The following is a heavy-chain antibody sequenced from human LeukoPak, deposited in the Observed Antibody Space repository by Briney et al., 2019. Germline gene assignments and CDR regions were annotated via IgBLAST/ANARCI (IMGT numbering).Heavy chain of an antibody. D-gene: IGHD3-9*01. CDR2: IYSGGST. CDR1: GFTVSSNY. CDR3: ARYSGYDILTGPVDAFDI. Sequence: GRSLRLSCAASGFTVSSNYMSWVRQAPGKGLEWVSVIYSGGSTYYADSVKGRFTISRDNSKNTLYLQMNSLRAEDTAVYYCARYSGYDILTGPVDAFDIWGQGTMVTVSS. J-gene: IGHJ3*02. V-gene: IGHV3-53*01.